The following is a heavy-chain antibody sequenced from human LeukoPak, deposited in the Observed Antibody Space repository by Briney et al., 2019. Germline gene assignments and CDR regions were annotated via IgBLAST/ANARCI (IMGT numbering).Heavy chain of an antibody. CDR1: GGSISSYY. J-gene: IGHJ3*02. Sequence: SETLSLTCTVSGGSISSYYWSWIRQPPGKGLEGIGYIYYSGSTNYNPSLKSRVTISVDTSKNQFCLKLSSVPAADTAVYYCARVYGTDAFDIWGQGTMVTVSS. CDR3: ARVYGTDAFDI. V-gene: IGHV4-59*01. CDR2: IYYSGST. D-gene: IGHD3-10*01.